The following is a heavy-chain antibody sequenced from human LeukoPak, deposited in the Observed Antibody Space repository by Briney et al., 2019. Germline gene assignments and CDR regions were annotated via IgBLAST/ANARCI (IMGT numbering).Heavy chain of an antibody. D-gene: IGHD1-26*01. V-gene: IGHV4-59*01. CDR3: ARDTGIYSGSYRYFDY. CDR2: IYYSGST. J-gene: IGHJ4*02. CDR1: GGSISSYY. Sequence: SETLSLTCTVSGGSISSYYWSWIRQPPGKGLEWIGYIYYSGSTNYNPSLKSRVTISVDTSKNRFSLKLSSVTAADTAVYYCARDTGIYSGSYRYFDYWGQGTLVTVSS.